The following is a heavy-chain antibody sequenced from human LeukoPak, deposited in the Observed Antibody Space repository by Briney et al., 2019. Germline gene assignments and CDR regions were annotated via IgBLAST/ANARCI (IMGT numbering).Heavy chain of an antibody. CDR3: ARQWLVRPYYFDY. CDR1: GYSFTSYW. V-gene: IGHV5-51*01. Sequence: GESLQISCKGSGYSFTSYWIGWVRQLPGKGLEWMGIIYPGDSDTRYSPSFQGQVTISADKSISTAYLQWSSLKASDTAMYYCARQWLVRPYYFDYWGQGTLVTVSS. CDR2: IYPGDSDT. J-gene: IGHJ4*02. D-gene: IGHD6-19*01.